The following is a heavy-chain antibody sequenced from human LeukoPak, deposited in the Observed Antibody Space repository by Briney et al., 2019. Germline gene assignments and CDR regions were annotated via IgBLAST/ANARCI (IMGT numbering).Heavy chain of an antibody. J-gene: IGHJ4*02. V-gene: IGHV4-34*01. Sequence: PSETLSLTCAVYGGTFSGYYWSWIRQPPGKGLEWIGEINHSGSTNYNPSLKSRVTISVDTSKNQFSLKLSFVTAADTAVYYCARGGAAIAVVKNFDYWGQGTLVTVSS. CDR1: GGTFSGYY. CDR2: INHSGST. CDR3: ARGGAAIAVVKNFDY. D-gene: IGHD6-19*01.